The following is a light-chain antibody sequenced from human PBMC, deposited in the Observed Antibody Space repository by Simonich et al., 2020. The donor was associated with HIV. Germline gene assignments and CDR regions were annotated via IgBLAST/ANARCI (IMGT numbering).Light chain of an antibody. Sequence: EIVMTQSPATLSVSPGERATLSCRASQSVSSNLAWYQQNPGQAPRLLIYGASTRATGIPARFSGSGSETEFTLTISSLQSEDVAVYYWQQYNNWPPLTFGGGTKVEIK. J-gene: IGKJ4*01. CDR1: QSVSSN. V-gene: IGKV3-15*01. CDR2: GAS. CDR3: QQYNNWPPLT.